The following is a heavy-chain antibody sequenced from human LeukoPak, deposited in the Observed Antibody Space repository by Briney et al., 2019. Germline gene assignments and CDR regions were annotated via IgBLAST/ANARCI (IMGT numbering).Heavy chain of an antibody. J-gene: IGHJ4*02. CDR3: ARDSNYDFWSGYYSKPYYFDY. CDR1: GFTFSSYW. CDR2: IKQDGSEK. Sequence: PGGSLRLSCAASGFTFSSYWMSWVRQAPGKGLEWVANIKQDGSEKYYVDSVKGRFTISRDNAKNSLYLQMNSLRAEDTAVYYCARDSNYDFWSGYYSKPYYFDYWGQGTLVTVSS. V-gene: IGHV3-7*01. D-gene: IGHD3-3*01.